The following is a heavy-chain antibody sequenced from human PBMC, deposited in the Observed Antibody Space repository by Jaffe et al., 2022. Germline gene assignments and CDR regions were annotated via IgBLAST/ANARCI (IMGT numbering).Heavy chain of an antibody. V-gene: IGHV3-23*01. CDR1: GFTFSSYA. CDR2: ISGTGDRT. D-gene: IGHD6-13*01. Sequence: EVQLLESGGGLVQPGGSLRLSCAASGFTFSSYAMNWVRQAPGKGLEWVSTISGTGDRTYYADSVRGRFTISRDNSKNTLYLQMNSLRAEDTAVYYCAKPGYSSSWYRYFDYWGQGTLVTVSS. CDR3: AKPGYSSSWYRYFDY. J-gene: IGHJ4*02.